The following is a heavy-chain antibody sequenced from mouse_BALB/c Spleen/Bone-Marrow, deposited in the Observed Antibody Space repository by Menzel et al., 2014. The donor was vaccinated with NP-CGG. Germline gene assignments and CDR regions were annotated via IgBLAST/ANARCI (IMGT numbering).Heavy chain of an antibody. CDR1: GFTFSNYW. V-gene: IGHV6-6*02. CDR2: IRLKSNNYAT. CDR3: TRGIYDGYWYFDV. D-gene: IGHD2-3*01. J-gene: IGHJ1*01. Sequence: EVMLVESGGGLVQPGGSMKLSCVASGFTFSNYWMNWVRQSPEKGLEWVAEIRLKSNNYATHYAESVKGRFTISRDDSKSSVYLQMNNLRAEDTGIYYCTRGIYDGYWYFDVWGAGTTVTVSS.